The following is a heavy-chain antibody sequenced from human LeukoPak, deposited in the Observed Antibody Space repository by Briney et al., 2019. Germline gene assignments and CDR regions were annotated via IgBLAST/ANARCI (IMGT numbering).Heavy chain of an antibody. CDR1: GGSFSGYY. J-gene: IGHJ4*02. V-gene: IGHV4-34*01. D-gene: IGHD6-19*01. CDR2: INHSGST. Sequence: SETLSLTCAVYGGSFSGYYWSWIRQPPGKGLEWIGEINHSGSTNYHPPLKSQVTISVDTSKNQFSLKLSSVTAADTAVYYCARGGAVADPYFFDYWGQGTLVTVSS. CDR3: ARGGAVADPYFFDY.